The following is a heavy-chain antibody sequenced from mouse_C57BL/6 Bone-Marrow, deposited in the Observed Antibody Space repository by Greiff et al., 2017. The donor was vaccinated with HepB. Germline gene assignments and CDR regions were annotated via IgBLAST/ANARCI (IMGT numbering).Heavy chain of an antibody. CDR2: IYPRSGNT. V-gene: IGHV1-81*01. Sequence: VQVVESGAELARPGASVKLSCKASGYTFTSYGISWVKQRTGQGLEWIGEIYPRSGNTYYNEKFKGKATLTADKSSSTAYMELRSLTSEDSAVYFCARATHWYFDVWGTGTTVTVSS. D-gene: IGHD6-1*01. J-gene: IGHJ1*03. CDR1: GYTFTSYG. CDR3: ARATHWYFDV.